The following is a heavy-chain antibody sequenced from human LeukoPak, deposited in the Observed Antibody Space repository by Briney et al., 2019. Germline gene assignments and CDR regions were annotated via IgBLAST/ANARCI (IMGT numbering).Heavy chain of an antibody. J-gene: IGHJ4*02. V-gene: IGHV4-59*08. D-gene: IGHD1-26*01. CDR3: ARQERGRYDY. CDR1: GVSISSYY. Sequence: SETLSLTCTVSGVSISSYYWTWIRQPPGKGVQWIGYMYYSGSTKYSPSLESRVTISLDTSKNHFSLKVNSVTAADTAVYYCARQERGRYDYWGQGTLVTVSS. CDR2: MYYSGST.